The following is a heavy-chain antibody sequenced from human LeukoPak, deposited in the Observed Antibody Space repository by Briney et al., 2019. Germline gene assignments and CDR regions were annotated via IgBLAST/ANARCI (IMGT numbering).Heavy chain of an antibody. Sequence: SETLSLTRTVSGGSISSYYWSWIRQPAGKGLEWIGRFYSGGSTDYNPSLKSRVTMSVDTSKNQFSLKLSSVTAADTAVYYCARVYSGYDLPGSLANYYFDYWGQGTLVTVSP. CDR3: ARVYSGYDLPGSLANYYFDY. CDR2: FYSGGST. V-gene: IGHV4-4*07. D-gene: IGHD5-12*01. J-gene: IGHJ4*02. CDR1: GGSISSYY.